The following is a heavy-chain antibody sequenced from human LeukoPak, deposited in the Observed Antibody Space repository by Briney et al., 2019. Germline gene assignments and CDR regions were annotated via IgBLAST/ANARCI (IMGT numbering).Heavy chain of an antibody. CDR2: IYHSGNT. CDR1: GYSISSGYY. D-gene: IGHD3-22*01. CDR3: AREGNYYDSSGYSNFDC. Sequence: SETLSLTCAVSGYSISSGYYWGWIRQPPGKGLEWIGSIYHSGNTYYNPSLKSRVTISVDTSKNQFSLKLSSVTAADTAVYYCAREGNYYDSSGYSNFDCWGQGTLVTVSS. V-gene: IGHV4-38-2*02. J-gene: IGHJ4*02.